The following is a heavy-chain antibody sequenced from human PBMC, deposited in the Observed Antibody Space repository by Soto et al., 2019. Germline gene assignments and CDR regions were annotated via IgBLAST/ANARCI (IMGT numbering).Heavy chain of an antibody. D-gene: IGHD1-20*01. J-gene: IGHJ4*02. V-gene: IGHV4-39*01. CDR3: ARHYNTGAFFDY. CDR1: GGSISSPHY. Sequence: QLQLQESGPGLVKPSETLSLTCIVCGGSISSPHYWGWIRQPPGKGLEWIGSVFYSGSTYYNPSRKSRVTISVDTSKNQFSLKLSSVTAADTAVYYCARHYNTGAFFDYWGQGTLATVSS. CDR2: VFYSGST.